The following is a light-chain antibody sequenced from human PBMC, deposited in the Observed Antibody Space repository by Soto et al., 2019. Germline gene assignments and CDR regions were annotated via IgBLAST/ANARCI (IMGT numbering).Light chain of an antibody. CDR1: SSDVGGYDY. CDR2: EVS. CDR3: SSYTTRSTLAV. J-gene: IGLJ3*02. Sequence: QSVLTQPASVSGSPGQSITISCTGSSSDVGGYDYVSWYQQHPAKAPKLIIFEVSNRPSGVSNRFSGSKSGNTASLTISGLQSDDEADYYCSSYTTRSTLAVFGGGTKLTVL. V-gene: IGLV2-14*01.